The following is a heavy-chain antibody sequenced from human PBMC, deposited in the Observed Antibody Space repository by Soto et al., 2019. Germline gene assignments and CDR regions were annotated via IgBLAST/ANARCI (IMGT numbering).Heavy chain of an antibody. Sequence: PSETLSLTCAVSGGSISSYYWTWIRQPPGKGLEWIGSVSSSGSTKYNPSLKSRLSISVDTSKNQFSLKLSSVTAADTAVYYCAGDKSNISWYFYWGQGTLVTVS. CDR3: AGDKSNISWYFY. J-gene: IGHJ4*02. V-gene: IGHV4-59*01. CDR1: GGSISSYY. CDR2: VSSSGST. D-gene: IGHD6-13*01.